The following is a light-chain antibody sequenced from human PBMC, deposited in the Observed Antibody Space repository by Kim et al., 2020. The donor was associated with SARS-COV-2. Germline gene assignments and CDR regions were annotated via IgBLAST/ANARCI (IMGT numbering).Light chain of an antibody. CDR1: QSVGTY. CDR3: QQYDTSPIT. J-gene: IGKJ5*01. Sequence: EIVLTQSPGILSLSPGERATLSCRASQSVGTYLAWYQQKPDQAPRLLIQGTSSRSTGIPDRFSGSGSGTDFTLTISRLEPEDFAVYYCQQYDTSPITFGQGTRLEIK. CDR2: GTS. V-gene: IGKV3-20*01.